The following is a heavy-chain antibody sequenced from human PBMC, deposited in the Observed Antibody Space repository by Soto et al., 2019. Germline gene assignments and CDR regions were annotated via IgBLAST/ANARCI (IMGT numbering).Heavy chain of an antibody. Sequence: QVQLVQSGAEVKKPGASVKVSCKASGYTFTSYYTHWVRQAPGQGLEWMGIINPSGGSTSYAQKFQGRVTMTRDTSTSTVYMELSSLRSEDTAVYYCARDSGDSYGDYYFDYWGQGTLVTVSS. J-gene: IGHJ4*02. CDR3: ARDSGDSYGDYYFDY. CDR1: GYTFTSYY. D-gene: IGHD5-18*01. V-gene: IGHV1-46*03. CDR2: INPSGGST.